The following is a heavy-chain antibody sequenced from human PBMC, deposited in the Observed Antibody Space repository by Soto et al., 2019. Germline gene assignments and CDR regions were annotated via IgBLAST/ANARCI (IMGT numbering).Heavy chain of an antibody. Sequence: SQTLSLTCAISGDSVSSNSAAWNWIRQSPSRGLEWLGRTYYRSRWYHGHAVSVKSRITINPDTSKNQFSLQLTSVTPEDTAVYYCAGTTSHYWYYMDVWGKGTTVTVSS. V-gene: IGHV6-1*01. CDR3: AGTTSHYWYYMDV. CDR1: GDSVSSNSAA. D-gene: IGHD1-7*01. CDR2: TYYRSRWYH. J-gene: IGHJ6*03.